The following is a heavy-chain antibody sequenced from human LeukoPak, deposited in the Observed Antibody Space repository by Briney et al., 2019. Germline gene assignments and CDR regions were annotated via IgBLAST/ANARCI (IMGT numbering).Heavy chain of an antibody. J-gene: IGHJ4*02. CDR3: ARDILSGNPDFDY. D-gene: IGHD3-3*02. CDR2: ISYDGSNK. V-gene: IGHV3-30-3*01. CDR1: FSGWA. Sequence: FSGWAMNRVRQGPGRGIKKKAVISYDGSNKYYADSVKGRFTISRDNSKNTLYLQMNSLRAEDTAVYYCARDILSGNPDFDYWGQGTLVTVSS.